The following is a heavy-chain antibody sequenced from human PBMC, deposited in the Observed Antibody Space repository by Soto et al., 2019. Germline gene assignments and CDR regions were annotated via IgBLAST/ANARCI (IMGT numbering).Heavy chain of an antibody. CDR2: ISGNDGRT. D-gene: IGHD3-16*01. Sequence: EMQLLELGGGLVQPGGSLRLSCAASGFTFSDYAMSWVRQAPGKGLEWVSGISGNDGRTYHADSVKGRFTISRDNSKNTLYLQMNSLRVEDTALYDCVNTDRGKWGQGTLATVSS. J-gene: IGHJ4*02. CDR1: GFTFSDYA. V-gene: IGHV3-23*01. CDR3: VNTDRGK.